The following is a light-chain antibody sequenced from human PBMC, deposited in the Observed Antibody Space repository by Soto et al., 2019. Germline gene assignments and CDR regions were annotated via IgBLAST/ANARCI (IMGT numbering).Light chain of an antibody. V-gene: IGKV3-20*01. CDR1: QSVISDF. CDR3: QQTFHSPRT. CDR2: DAS. Sequence: EIVLTQSPGTLSLSPGETASLSCLASQSVISDFLAWYRQKSGQPPRLLIYDASRRATGIPARFSGGGSGTAFTLTISRVEPEDSAVYFCQQTFHSPRTFGQGTRLEIK. J-gene: IGKJ2*01.